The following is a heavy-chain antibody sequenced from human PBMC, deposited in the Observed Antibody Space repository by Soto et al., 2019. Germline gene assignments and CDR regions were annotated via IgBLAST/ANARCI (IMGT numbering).Heavy chain of an antibody. CDR1: GGSISSGGYY. Sequence: QVQLQESGPGLVKPSQTLSLTCTVSGGSISSGGYYWSWIRQHPGKGLEWIGYIYYSGSTYYNPSLKSRVTLSVDTSKNQFSLKLSSVTAADTAVYYCAVTRVDGYLFDYWGQGTLVTVSS. CDR3: AVTRVDGYLFDY. V-gene: IGHV4-31*03. J-gene: IGHJ4*02. CDR2: IYYSGST. D-gene: IGHD5-12*01.